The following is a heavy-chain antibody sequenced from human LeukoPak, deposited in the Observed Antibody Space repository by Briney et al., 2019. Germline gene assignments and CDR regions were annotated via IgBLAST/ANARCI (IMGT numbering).Heavy chain of an antibody. J-gene: IGHJ4*02. CDR3: ARDYYY. Sequence: SETLSLTCAVYGGSFSGYYWSWIRQPPGKGLGWIGEINHSGSTSYNPSLKSRVTIPVDTSKNQFSLKLSSVTAADTAVYYCARDYYYWGQGTLVTVSS. CDR1: GGSFSGYY. D-gene: IGHD3-10*01. V-gene: IGHV4-34*01. CDR2: INHSGST.